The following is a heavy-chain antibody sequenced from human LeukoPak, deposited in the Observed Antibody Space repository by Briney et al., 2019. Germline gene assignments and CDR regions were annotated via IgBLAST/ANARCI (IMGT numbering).Heavy chain of an antibody. D-gene: IGHD3-22*01. Sequence: PGGSLRLSCAASGFTFSSYEMNWVRQAPGKGLEWVSSISSGTKYIYYGESVKGRFTISKDNAKNSLYLQMNNLRVEDTAVYYCARDNSGGYYEVDYWGQGALVTVSS. CDR1: GFTFSSYE. CDR3: ARDNSGGYYEVDY. J-gene: IGHJ4*02. CDR2: ISSGTKYI. V-gene: IGHV3-21*01.